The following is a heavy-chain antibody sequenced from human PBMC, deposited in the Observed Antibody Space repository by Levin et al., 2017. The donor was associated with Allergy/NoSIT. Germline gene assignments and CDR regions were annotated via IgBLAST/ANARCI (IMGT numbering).Heavy chain of an antibody. CDR2: IEKDTIEKDGSEK. V-gene: IGHV3-7*04. J-gene: IGHJ4*02. CDR1: GFTIRYYW. D-gene: IGHD5-12*01. CDR3: ARVLGAYDVVDY. Sequence: PGGSLRLSCAASGFTIRYYWMSWVRQAPGKGLEWLANIEKDTIEKDGSEKGYVDSVRGRFTISRDNAKNSLYLQMDSLRGEDTAVYYCARVLGAYDVVDYWGQGTLVTVSS.